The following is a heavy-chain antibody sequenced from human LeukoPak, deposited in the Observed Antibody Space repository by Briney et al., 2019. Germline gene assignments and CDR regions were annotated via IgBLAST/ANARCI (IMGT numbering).Heavy chain of an antibody. J-gene: IGHJ6*02. D-gene: IGHD2-15*01. CDR2: INPNSGGT. Sequence: GASVKVSCKASGYTFTGYYMHWVRQAPGQGLEWMGWINPNSGGTNYAQKFQGRVTMTRDTSISTAYMELSRLRSDDTAVYYCARDVHNCSAGSCYYYGMDVWGQGTTVTVSS. CDR1: GYTFTGYY. V-gene: IGHV1-2*02. CDR3: ARDVHNCSAGSCYYYGMDV.